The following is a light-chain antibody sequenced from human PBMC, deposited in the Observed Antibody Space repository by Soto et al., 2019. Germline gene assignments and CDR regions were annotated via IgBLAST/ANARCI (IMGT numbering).Light chain of an antibody. J-gene: IGLJ1*01. CDR3: CLYAGSSTLGV. V-gene: IGLV2-23*01. CDR2: EGS. CDR1: SSDVGSYNL. Sequence: QSALTQPASVSGSPGPSITITCTLTSSDVGSYNLVSWYQQHPGKAPKLWIYEGSKRPSGVSNRFSCSKSGNPVSLPVSWLQAEDEADYYCCLYAGSSTLGVFGTGTKVTGL.